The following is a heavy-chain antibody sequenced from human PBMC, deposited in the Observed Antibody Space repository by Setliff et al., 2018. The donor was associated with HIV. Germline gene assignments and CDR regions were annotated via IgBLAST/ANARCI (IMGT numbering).Heavy chain of an antibody. Sequence: KPSETLSLTCTVSGGSISSSSYDWGWVRQPPGKGLEWIGSMYYCGSTYYTPSLKSRITKSLDTSKNQFSLRMRSVTAADTAVYYCARVFVDTAVLRVLEYYFDSWGRGTLVTVSS. CDR1: GGSISSSSYD. D-gene: IGHD5-18*01. CDR2: MYYCGST. CDR3: ARVFVDTAVLRVLEYYFDS. J-gene: IGHJ4*02. V-gene: IGHV4-39*07.